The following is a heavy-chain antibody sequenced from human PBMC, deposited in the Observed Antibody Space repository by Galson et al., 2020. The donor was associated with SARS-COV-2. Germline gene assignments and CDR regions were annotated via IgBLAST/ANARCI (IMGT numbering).Heavy chain of an antibody. V-gene: IGHV4-34*01. CDR1: IESFSGYY. D-gene: IGHD2-21*02. Sequence: SETLSLTCAVYIESFSGYYWTWIRQPPGKGLEWIGEINDSGRANYNPSLKSRLTISADISKNQFSLKLTSVTAADTAIYYCVRGRGDRSLDYWGQGTRVTVSS. CDR2: INDSGRA. J-gene: IGHJ4*02. CDR3: VRGRGDRSLDY.